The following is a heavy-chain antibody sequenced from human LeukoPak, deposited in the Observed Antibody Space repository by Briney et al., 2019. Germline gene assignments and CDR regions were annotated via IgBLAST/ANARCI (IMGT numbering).Heavy chain of an antibody. J-gene: IGHJ4*02. Sequence: SETLSLTCSVSGGSFSSGDYYWHWIRQPPGTGLEWVGYIYYSGSTNYNPSLKSRLTISVDRSKNQFSLKLKSVTAADTAVYYCARDNSALDYWGQGTLVTVSS. CDR3: ARDNSALDY. CDR1: GGSFSSGDYY. CDR2: IYYSGST. V-gene: IGHV4-61*08. D-gene: IGHD2-21*01.